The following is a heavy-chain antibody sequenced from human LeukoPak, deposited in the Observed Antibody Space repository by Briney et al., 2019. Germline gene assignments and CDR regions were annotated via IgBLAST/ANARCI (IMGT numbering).Heavy chain of an antibody. CDR3: ARGQWLVSHWFFDL. J-gene: IGHJ2*01. Sequence: GGSLRLSCAASGFTLSTYWMHWVRQAPGKGLVWVARINSDGSSTNYADSVKGRFTISRDNAKNTLYLQMNSLRAEDTAVYYCARGQWLVSHWFFDLWGRGTLVTVCS. CDR1: GFTLSTYW. V-gene: IGHV3-74*01. D-gene: IGHD6-19*01. CDR2: INSDGSST.